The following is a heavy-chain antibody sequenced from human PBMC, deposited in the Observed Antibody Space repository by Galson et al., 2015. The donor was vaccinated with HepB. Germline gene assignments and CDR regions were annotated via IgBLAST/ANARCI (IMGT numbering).Heavy chain of an antibody. D-gene: IGHD2-15*01. J-gene: IGHJ6*03. Sequence: SLRFSCAASGFTFSRYGMHWVRQAPGKGLEWVAVIWYDGSNKYYADSVTGRFSISRDNSNNMVFLQMNNVRVEDTAVYYCARSYCSGASCYSGWLGNLYDYYMDVWGEGTTVTVSS. CDR1: GFTFSRYG. V-gene: IGHV3-33*01. CDR3: ARSYCSGASCYSGWLGNLYDYYMDV. CDR2: IWYDGSNK.